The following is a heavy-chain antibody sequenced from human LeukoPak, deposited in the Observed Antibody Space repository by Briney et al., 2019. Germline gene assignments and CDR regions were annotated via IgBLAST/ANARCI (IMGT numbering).Heavy chain of an antibody. CDR2: IIPIFGTA. J-gene: IGHJ6*03. CDR3: ARASGAVYYHYYYYMDV. Sequence: GASVKVSCKASGGTFSSYAISWVRQPPGQGLEWMGGIIPIFGTANYAQKFQGRVTITTDESTSTAYMELSSLRSEDTAVYYCARASGAVYYHYYYYMDVWGKGTTVTVSS. D-gene: IGHD6-25*01. V-gene: IGHV1-69*05. CDR1: GGTFSSYA.